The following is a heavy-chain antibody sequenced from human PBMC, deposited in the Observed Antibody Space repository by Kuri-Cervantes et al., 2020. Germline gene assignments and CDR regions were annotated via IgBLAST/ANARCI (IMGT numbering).Heavy chain of an antibody. CDR2: ITPIFGTA. Sequence: SVKVSCKASGYTFAGYYMHWVRQAPGQGLEWMGGITPIFGTANYAQKFQGRVTITADESTSTAYMELSSLRSEDTAVYYCARSTGYYFDYWGQGTLVTVSS. J-gene: IGHJ4*02. V-gene: IGHV1-69*13. CDR3: ARSTGYYFDY. CDR1: GYTFAGYY.